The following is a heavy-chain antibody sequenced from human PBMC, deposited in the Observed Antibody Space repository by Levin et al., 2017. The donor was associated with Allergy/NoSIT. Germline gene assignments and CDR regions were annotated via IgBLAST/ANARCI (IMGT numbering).Heavy chain of an antibody. CDR3: ARDGSGPGYYYYMDV. V-gene: IGHV3-53*01. D-gene: IGHD3-10*01. J-gene: IGHJ6*03. CDR1: GFTVSSNY. Sequence: GGSLRLSCAASGFTVSSNYMSWVRQAPGKGLEWVSVIYSGGSTYYADSVKGRFTISRDNSKNTLYLQMNSLRAEDTAVYYCARDGSGPGYYYYMDVWGKGTTVTVSS. CDR2: IYSGGST.